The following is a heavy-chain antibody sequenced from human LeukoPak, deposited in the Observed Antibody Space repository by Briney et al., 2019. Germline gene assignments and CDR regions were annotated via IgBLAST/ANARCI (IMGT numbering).Heavy chain of an antibody. CDR1: GYTFTSYG. D-gene: IGHD6-19*01. V-gene: IGHV1-8*02. CDR3: ARTLDTNGWYCLGS. J-gene: IGHJ5*01. Sequence: VASVKVSCTASGYTFTSYGISWVRQATGQGLEWMGWMNPNSGNTGYAQKFQGRVTMTRNTSISTAYMELSSLRSEDTAVYYCARTLDTNGWYCLGSWGQGTLVTVSS. CDR2: MNPNSGNT.